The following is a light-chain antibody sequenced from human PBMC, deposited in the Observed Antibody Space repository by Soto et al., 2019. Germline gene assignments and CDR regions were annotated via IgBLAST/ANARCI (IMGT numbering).Light chain of an antibody. V-gene: IGKV3-20*01. Sequence: EIVLTQSPGTLSLSPGERATLSCRASQSVSNNYLAWYQQKPGQAPRLLISGASNRATGIPDRFSGSGSGTDFTLAISRLEPEDFAVYYCQQYNNWPPNPFGQGTKLEIK. J-gene: IGKJ2*01. CDR2: GAS. CDR1: QSVSNNY. CDR3: QQYNNWPPNP.